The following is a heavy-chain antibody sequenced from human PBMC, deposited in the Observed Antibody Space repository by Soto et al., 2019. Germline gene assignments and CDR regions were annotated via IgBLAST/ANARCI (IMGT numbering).Heavy chain of an antibody. D-gene: IGHD6-6*01. CDR1: GFTVSSNY. CDR2: IYSGGST. CDR3: ARNDRQLVLYYGMDV. J-gene: IGHJ6*02. Sequence: XGSLRLTCAASGFTVSSNYMSWVRQAPGKGLEWVSVIYSGGSTYYADSVKGRFTISRDNSKNTLYLQMNSLRAEDTAVYYCARNDRQLVLYYGMDVWGQGTTVTVSS. V-gene: IGHV3-53*01.